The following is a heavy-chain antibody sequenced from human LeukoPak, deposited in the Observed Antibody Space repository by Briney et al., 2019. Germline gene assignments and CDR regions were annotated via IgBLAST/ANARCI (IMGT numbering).Heavy chain of an antibody. V-gene: IGHV1-2*02. CDR3: ARELQLAD. CDR2: INPNSGST. CDR1: GYTFTSYN. D-gene: IGHD5-18*01. J-gene: IGHJ4*02. Sequence: GASVKVSCKASGYTFTSYNINWVRQAPGQGLEWMGWINPNSGSTNYAQKFQGRVTMTRDTSISTAYMELSRLRSDDTAVYYCARELQLADWGQGTLVTVSS.